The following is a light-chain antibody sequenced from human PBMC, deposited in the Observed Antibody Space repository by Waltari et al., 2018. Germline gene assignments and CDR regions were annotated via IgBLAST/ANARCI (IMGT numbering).Light chain of an antibody. CDR2: DAS. CDR1: ETVDIY. Sequence: EVVLTQSPATLSLSPGERATLSCRASETVDIYVAWYQHKPGQAPRLLIYDASYRAAGIPARVSGSGAGTDFTLTLNSLEPEDSAIYYCQQRRKWPPITFGQGTRLDIK. CDR3: QQRRKWPPIT. V-gene: IGKV3-11*01. J-gene: IGKJ5*01.